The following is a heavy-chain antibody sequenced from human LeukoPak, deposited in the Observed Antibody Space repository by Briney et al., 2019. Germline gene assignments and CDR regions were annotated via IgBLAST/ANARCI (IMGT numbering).Heavy chain of an antibody. V-gene: IGHV3-30*03. J-gene: IGHJ4*02. CDR2: ISYDGSNK. CDR3: ARDPNRGYSYGYVDY. Sequence: GGSLRLSCAASGFTFRNYVIHWVRQAPGKGLEWVAVISYDGSNKYYADSVKGRFTISRDNSKNTLYLQMNSLRVEDTAVYYCARDPNRGYSYGYVDYWGQGTLVTVSS. CDR1: GFTFRNYV. D-gene: IGHD5-18*01.